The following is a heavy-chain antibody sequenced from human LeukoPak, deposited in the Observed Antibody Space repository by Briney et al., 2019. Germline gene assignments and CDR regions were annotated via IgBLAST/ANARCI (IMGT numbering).Heavy chain of an antibody. D-gene: IGHD5-24*01. J-gene: IGHJ4*02. Sequence: PGGSLRLSCAASGFTFSSYSMNWVRQAPGKGLEWVSSISSSSSYIYYADSVKGRFSISRDNAKNSLYLQMNSLRAEDTAVYYCAGEGRDGYNTPKYWGQGTLVTVSS. CDR2: ISSSSSYI. CDR3: AGEGRDGYNTPKY. V-gene: IGHV3-21*01. CDR1: GFTFSSYS.